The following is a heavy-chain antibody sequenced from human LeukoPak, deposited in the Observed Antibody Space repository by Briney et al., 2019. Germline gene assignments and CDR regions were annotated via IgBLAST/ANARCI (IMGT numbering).Heavy chain of an antibody. CDR3: AREGGEWEAAGSKFDY. Sequence: SETLSLTCTVSGGSISSSSYYWGWIRQPPGKGLEWIGSIYYSGSTYYNPSLKSRVTISVDTSKNQFSLKLSSVTAADTAVYYCAREGGEWEAAGSKFDYWGQGTLVTVSS. D-gene: IGHD1-26*01. J-gene: IGHJ4*02. V-gene: IGHV4-39*02. CDR2: IYYSGST. CDR1: GGSISSSSYY.